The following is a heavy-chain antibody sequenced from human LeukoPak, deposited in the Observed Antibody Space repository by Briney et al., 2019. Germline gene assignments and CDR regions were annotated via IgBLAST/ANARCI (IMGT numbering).Heavy chain of an antibody. V-gene: IGHV4-59*01. CDR2: IYYSGST. CDR3: ARAYYDFWSGYFDY. CDR1: GGSISSYY. J-gene: IGHJ4*02. Sequence: SETLSLTCTVSGGSISSYYWSWIRQPPGKGLEWIGYIYYSGSTNYNPSLKSRVTISVDTSKNQFSLKLSSVTAADTAVYYCARAYYDFWSGYFDYWGQGTLVTASS. D-gene: IGHD3-3*01.